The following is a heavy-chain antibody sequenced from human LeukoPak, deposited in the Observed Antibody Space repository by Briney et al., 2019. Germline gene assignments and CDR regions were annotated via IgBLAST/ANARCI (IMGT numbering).Heavy chain of an antibody. D-gene: IGHD6-19*01. Sequence: QPGGSLRLSCAASGFTFSNSAMSWVRQAPGKGLGWVSTLSGSGITTYYADSVKGRFTISRDNSKNTLYLQMNSLRAEDTAVYYCAKGIYSSGWSYFDYWGHGTLVTVSS. V-gene: IGHV3-23*01. CDR1: GFTFSNSA. CDR2: LSGSGITT. CDR3: AKGIYSSGWSYFDY. J-gene: IGHJ4*01.